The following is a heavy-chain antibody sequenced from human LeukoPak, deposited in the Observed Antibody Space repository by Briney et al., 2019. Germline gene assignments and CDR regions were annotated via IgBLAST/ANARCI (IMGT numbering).Heavy chain of an antibody. CDR2: ISSSSSYI. D-gene: IGHD1-26*01. Sequence: GGSLRLSCAASGFTFSSYSMNWVRQAPGKGLEWVSSISSSSSYIYYADSVKGRFTISRDNAKNSLYLQMNSLRAEDTAVYYCARDMAGAYYFDYWGQGTLVTVSS. CDR3: ARDMAGAYYFDY. J-gene: IGHJ4*02. V-gene: IGHV3-21*01. CDR1: GFTFSSYS.